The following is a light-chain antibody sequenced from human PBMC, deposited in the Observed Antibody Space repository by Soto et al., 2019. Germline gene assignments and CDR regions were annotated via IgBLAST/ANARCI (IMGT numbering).Light chain of an antibody. Sequence: VTTQSPATMSVSPGERATLSCMASQSVGSDLAWYQQKPGQAPRLVIYDIFTRATGVPTRISGSGSGTEFTLTISRLEPEDSAVYYCHQYGSLPWAFGQGTKVDI. J-gene: IGKJ1*01. V-gene: IGKV3D-15*01. CDR2: DIF. CDR3: HQYGSLPWA. CDR1: QSVGSD.